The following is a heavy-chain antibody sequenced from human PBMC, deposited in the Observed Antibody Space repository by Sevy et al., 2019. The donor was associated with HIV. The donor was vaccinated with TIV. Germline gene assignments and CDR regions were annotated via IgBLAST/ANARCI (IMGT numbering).Heavy chain of an antibody. D-gene: IGHD2-8*01. CDR3: TTFGIVLMMYARDY. V-gene: IGHV3-15*01. Sequence: GGSLRLSCAASGFTFSNAWMSWVRQAPGKGLEWVGRIKSKTDGGTPDYAAPVKGRFTISRDDSKNTLYLQMNSLKTEDTAVYYCTTFGIVLMMYARDYWGQGTLVTVS. CDR2: IKSKTDGGTP. CDR1: GFTFSNAW. J-gene: IGHJ4*02.